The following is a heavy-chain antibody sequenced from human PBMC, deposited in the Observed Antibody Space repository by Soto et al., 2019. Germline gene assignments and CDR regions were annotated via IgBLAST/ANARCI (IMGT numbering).Heavy chain of an antibody. D-gene: IGHD3-22*01. V-gene: IGHV3-23*01. CDR1: GFTFSSYA. J-gene: IGHJ6*02. CDR2: ISGSGGST. CDR3: ARGLLLLYYYYYGMDV. Sequence: GGSLRLSCAASGFTFSSYAMSWVRQAPGKGLEWVSAISGSGGSTYYADSVKGRFTISRDNFKNTLYLQMNSLRAEDTAVYYCARGLLLLYYYYYGMDVWGQGTTVTVSS.